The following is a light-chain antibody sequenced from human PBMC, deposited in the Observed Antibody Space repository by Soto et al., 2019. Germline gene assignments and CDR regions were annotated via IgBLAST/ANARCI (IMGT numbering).Light chain of an antibody. Sequence: EIVMTQSAPALSVSPGETAALSCRASQSAGNFLAWYQQKPGQAPRLLIYYISTRATGIPARFSGSGSGTEFTLTINSLQSEDSAVYYCQQRSNWPPITFGQGTRLEI. CDR3: QQRSNWPPIT. J-gene: IGKJ5*01. CDR1: QSAGNF. V-gene: IGKV3D-15*01. CDR2: YIS.